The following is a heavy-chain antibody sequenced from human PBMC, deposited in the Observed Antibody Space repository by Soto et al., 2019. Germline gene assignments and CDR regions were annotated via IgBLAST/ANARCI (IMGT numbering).Heavy chain of an antibody. J-gene: IGHJ5*02. CDR2: IYYSGST. CDR1: GVTITSGDYY. V-gene: IGHV4-31*03. D-gene: IGHD2-8*01. Sequence: SETLSLTCTVSGVTITSGDYYWSWIRQHPVKGLEWIGYIYYSGSTYYNPSLKSRVTISADTSKNQFSLKLTSVTAADTAVYHCAGGRYCTNGVCYFLDPWGQGTLVTVSS. CDR3: AGGRYCTNGVCYFLDP.